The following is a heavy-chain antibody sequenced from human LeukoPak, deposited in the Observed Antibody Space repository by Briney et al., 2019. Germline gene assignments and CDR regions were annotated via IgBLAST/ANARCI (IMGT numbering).Heavy chain of an antibody. CDR3: ARQDSGTYLNPLDI. J-gene: IGHJ3*02. CDR1: GGSISSSSYY. CDR2: IYYSGST. D-gene: IGHD1-26*01. Sequence: SETLSLTCTVSGGSISSSSYYWGWIRQPPGKGLEWIGSIYYSGSTYYNPSLKSRVTISVDTSKNQLSLKLRSVTAADTAVYYCARQDSGTYLNPLDIWGQGTVVTVSS. V-gene: IGHV4-39*01.